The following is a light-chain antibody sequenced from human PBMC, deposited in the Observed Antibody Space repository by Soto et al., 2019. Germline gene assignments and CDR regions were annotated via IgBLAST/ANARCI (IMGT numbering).Light chain of an antibody. CDR1: QSVSSN. Sequence: EIVMTQSPATLSVSPGERATLSCRASQSVSSNLAWYQQKPGQAPRLLIYGASTRAPGIPARFSGSGSGTEFTLTIRSLQSEDFAVYYCQQYNNWPSWTFGQGTKVEIK. CDR2: GAS. V-gene: IGKV3-15*01. CDR3: QQYNNWPSWT. J-gene: IGKJ1*01.